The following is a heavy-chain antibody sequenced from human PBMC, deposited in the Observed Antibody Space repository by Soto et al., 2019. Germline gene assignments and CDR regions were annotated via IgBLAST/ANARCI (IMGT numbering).Heavy chain of an antibody. V-gene: IGHV5-51*01. CDR3: ARMRLRGGPYNWFDP. Sequence: GESLKISCQVSGYTFTIYWIGWVRQMPGKGLEWMGIIYPGDSDTRYSPSFQGQVTISADKSISTAYLQWSSLKASDTAMYYCARMRLRGGPYNWFDPWGQGTLVTVSS. J-gene: IGHJ5*02. CDR1: GYTFTIYW. CDR2: IYPGDSDT. D-gene: IGHD6-25*01.